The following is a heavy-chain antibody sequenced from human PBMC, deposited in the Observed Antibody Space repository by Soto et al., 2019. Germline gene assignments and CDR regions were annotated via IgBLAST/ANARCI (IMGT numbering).Heavy chain of an antibody. D-gene: IGHD2-8*02. J-gene: IGHJ5*02. CDR1: GFTFSASA. CDR3: TRHTGDA. Sequence: EVQVVESGGGLVQPGGSPKLSCAASGFTFSASAMHWVRQASGKGLEWVGRIRSKPNSYATEYAASVKARLTISRDDSQNMAYLQMNSLKTEDTAVYYCTRHTGDAWGQGTLVTVSS. V-gene: IGHV3-73*01. CDR2: IRSKPNSYAT.